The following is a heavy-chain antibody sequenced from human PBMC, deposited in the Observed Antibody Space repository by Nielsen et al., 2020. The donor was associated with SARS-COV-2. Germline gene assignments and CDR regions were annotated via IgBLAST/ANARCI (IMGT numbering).Heavy chain of an antibody. V-gene: IGHV4-59*08. J-gene: IGHJ5*02. CDR3: ARTRGYYTGYWFDP. D-gene: IGHD3-3*01. CDR1: GGSISSYY. Sequence: GSLRLSCTVSGGSISSYYWSWIRQPPGKGLEWIGYIYYSGSTNYNPSLKSRVTISVDTSKNQFSLKLSSVTAADTAVYYCARTRGYYTGYWFDPWGQGTLVTVSS. CDR2: IYYSGST.